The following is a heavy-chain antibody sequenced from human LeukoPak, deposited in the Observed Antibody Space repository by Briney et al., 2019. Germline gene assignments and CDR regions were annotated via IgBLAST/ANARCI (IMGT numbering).Heavy chain of an antibody. D-gene: IGHD2-21*02. CDR3: AKVRGDHAHLQVDFVF. Sequence: GGSLRLSCRASGFTYSSHAMTWVRQAAGKGLQWVSSITGSGSGAYYADSVKGRVTISRDNSKNTLFLQMDSLRAEDTAMYYCAKVRGDHAHLQVDFVFCGQGTLVTVSS. CDR1: GFTYSSHA. V-gene: IGHV3-23*01. J-gene: IGHJ4*02. CDR2: ITGSGSGA.